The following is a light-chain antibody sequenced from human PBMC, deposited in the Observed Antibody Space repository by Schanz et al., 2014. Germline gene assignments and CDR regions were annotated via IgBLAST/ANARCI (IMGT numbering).Light chain of an antibody. CDR3: QQYLSRPPT. V-gene: IGKV3-15*01. J-gene: IGKJ4*01. Sequence: EIVLTQSPGTLSVSPGERATLSCRASQSVSSNLAWYQQKPGQAPRLLIYGASTRATGIPARFSGSGSGTEFTLTISSLQAEDVAVYYCQQYLSRPPTFAGGTRVEIK. CDR1: QSVSSN. CDR2: GAS.